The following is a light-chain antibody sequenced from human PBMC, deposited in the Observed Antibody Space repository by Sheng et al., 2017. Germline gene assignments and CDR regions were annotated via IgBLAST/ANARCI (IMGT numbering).Light chain of an antibody. J-gene: IGKJ3*01. CDR3: QQRSNWPLLT. CDR2: GAS. V-gene: IGKV3-11*01. CDR1: QSVGSN. Sequence: EIVLTQSPGTLSLSPGEGATLSCRASQSVGSNLAWFQQKPGQAPRLLIYGASTRATGVPARFSGSGSGTDFTLTISSLEPEDFAVYYCQQRSNWPLLTFGPGTKLDIK.